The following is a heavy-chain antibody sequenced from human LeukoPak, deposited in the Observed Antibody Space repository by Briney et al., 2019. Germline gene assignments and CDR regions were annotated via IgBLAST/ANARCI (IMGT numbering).Heavy chain of an antibody. V-gene: IGHV4-34*01. D-gene: IGHD6-6*01. J-gene: IGHJ5*02. CDR3: ARVMAARREDLNWFDP. CDR1: GGSFSGYY. CDR2: INHSGST. Sequence: PSETLSLTCAVYGGSFSGYYWSWIRQPPGKGLDGIGEINHSGSTNYNPSLKSRVTTSVDTSKNQFSLKLSSVTAADTAVYYCARVMAARREDLNWFDPWGQGTLVTVSS.